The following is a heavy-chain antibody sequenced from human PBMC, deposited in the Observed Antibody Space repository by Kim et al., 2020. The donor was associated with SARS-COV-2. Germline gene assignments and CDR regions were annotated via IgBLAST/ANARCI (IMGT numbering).Heavy chain of an antibody. CDR2: IYYSGST. CDR3: ARHVGPLTSVVAALLDEYYFDY. V-gene: IGHV4-39*01. Sequence: SETLSLTCTVSGGSISSSSYYWGWIRQPPGKGLEWIGSIYYSGSTYYNPSLKSRVTISVDTSKNQFSLKLSSVTAADTAVYYCARHVGPLTSVVAALLDEYYFDYWGQGTLVTVSS. CDR1: GGSISSSSYY. J-gene: IGHJ4*02. D-gene: IGHD2-15*01.